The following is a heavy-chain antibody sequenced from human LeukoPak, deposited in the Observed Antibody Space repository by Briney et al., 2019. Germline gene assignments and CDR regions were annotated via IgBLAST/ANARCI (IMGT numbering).Heavy chain of an antibody. V-gene: IGHV4-59*01. CDR2: IYYSGST. CDR1: GGSMSSYY. CDR3: ARGWGYSSSFDY. J-gene: IGHJ4*02. Sequence: PSETLSLTCTVSGGSMSSYYWSWIRQPPGKGLEWIGYIYYSGSTNYNPSLKSRVTISVDTSKNQFSLKLSSVTAADTAMYYCARGWGYSSSFDYWGQGTLVTVSS. D-gene: IGHD5-18*01.